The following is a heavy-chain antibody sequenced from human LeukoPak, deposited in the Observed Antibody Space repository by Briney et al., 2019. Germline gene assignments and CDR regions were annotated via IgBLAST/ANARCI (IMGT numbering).Heavy chain of an antibody. J-gene: IGHJ3*02. CDR3: TTRQGDCSGGSCYTKVYAFDI. CDR2: ISGSGGST. V-gene: IGHV3-23*01. D-gene: IGHD2-15*01. Sequence: GGSLRLSCAASGFTFSSYAMSWVRQAPGKGLEWVSAISGSGGSTYYADSVKGRFTISRDNSKNTLYLQMNSLRAEDTAVYYCTTRQGDCSGGSCYTKVYAFDIWGQGTMVTVSS. CDR1: GFTFSSYA.